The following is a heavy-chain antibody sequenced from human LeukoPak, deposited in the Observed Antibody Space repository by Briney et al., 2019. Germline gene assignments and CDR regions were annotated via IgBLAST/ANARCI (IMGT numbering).Heavy chain of an antibody. CDR3: GAWYSGFYDY. D-gene: IGHD6-13*01. V-gene: IGHV3-23*01. J-gene: IGHJ4*02. Sequence: GGSLRLSCAASGFTFSNCAMSWVRQAPGKGREWVSSISVRGVATYYAESVKGRFIISRDNSKNVVYLQMNSLRGEDTAVYYCGAWYSGFYDYWGQGTLVTVSS. CDR2: ISVRGVAT. CDR1: GFTFSNCA.